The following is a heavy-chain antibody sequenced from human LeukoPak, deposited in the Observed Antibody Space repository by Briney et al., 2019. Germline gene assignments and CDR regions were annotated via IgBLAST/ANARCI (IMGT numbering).Heavy chain of an antibody. D-gene: IGHD3-22*01. J-gene: IGHJ3*02. Sequence: GGSLRLSCAASGLRFSDYYVSWIRQAPGKGLQWVSYISSGGDIMHYADSVKGRFTISRDNSKNSLYLQMNSLRAEDTALYYCATGSYYYDSSGYYYGYDAFNIWGQGTMVTVSS. CDR1: GLRFSDYY. CDR3: ATGSYYYDSSGYYYGYDAFNI. CDR2: ISSGGDIM. V-gene: IGHV3-11*01.